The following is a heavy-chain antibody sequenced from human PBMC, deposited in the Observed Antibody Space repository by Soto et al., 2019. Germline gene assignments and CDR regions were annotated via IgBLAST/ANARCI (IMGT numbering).Heavy chain of an antibody. CDR2: IYWDDDK. V-gene: IGHV2-5*02. CDR3: VQSRCGGDCLQSYSSHSYYGLDV. D-gene: IGHD2-21*02. J-gene: IGHJ6*02. CDR1: GFSFSSIGEG. Sequence: QITLKESGPTLVKPTQTLTLTCTFPGFSFSSIGEGVGWIRQAPGKALEWLALIYWDDDKRYSPSLKSRLTITKDTSKNQVVLTMTNMDPVDTATYYCVQSRCGGDCLQSYSSHSYYGLDVWGQGTTVTVSS.